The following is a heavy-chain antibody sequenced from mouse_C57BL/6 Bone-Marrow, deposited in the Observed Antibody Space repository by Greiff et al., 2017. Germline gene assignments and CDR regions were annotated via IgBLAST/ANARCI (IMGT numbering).Heavy chain of an antibody. J-gene: IGHJ3*01. CDR2: INPYNGGT. D-gene: IGHD3-2*02. CDR1: GYTFTDYY. V-gene: IGHV1-19*01. Sequence: EVQLQQSGPVLVKPGASVKMSCKASGYTFTDYYMNWVKQSHGKSLEWIGVINPYNGGTSYNQKFKGKATLTVDKSSSTAYMELNSLTSEDSAVDYCARRRRQPRGWFAYWGQGTLVTVSA. CDR3: ARRRRQPRGWFAY.